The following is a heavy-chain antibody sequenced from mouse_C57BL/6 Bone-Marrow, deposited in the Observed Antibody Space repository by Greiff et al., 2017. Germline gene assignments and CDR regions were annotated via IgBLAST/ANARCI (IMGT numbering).Heavy chain of an antibody. Sequence: QVQLQQPGAELVRPGTSVKLSCKASGYTFTSYWMHWVKLRPGQGLEWIGVIDPSDSYTNYNQKFKGKATLTVDTSSSTAYMQLSSLTSEDSAVYYWANPRGWGQGTLVTVSA. V-gene: IGHV1-59*01. CDR3: ANPRG. CDR2: IDPSDSYT. CDR1: GYTFTSYW. J-gene: IGHJ3*02.